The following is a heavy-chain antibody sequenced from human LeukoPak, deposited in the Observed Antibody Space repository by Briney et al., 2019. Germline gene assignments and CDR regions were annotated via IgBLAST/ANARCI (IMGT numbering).Heavy chain of an antibody. V-gene: IGHV1-2*02. CDR2: INPNSGGT. CDR1: GYTFTGYY. Sequence: GASVKVSCKASGYTFTGYYMHWVRQAPGQGLEWMGWINPNSGGTNYAQKFQGRVTMTRDTSISTAYMELSRLRSDDTAVYYCARFLGGALTGFDYWGRGPLVPVSS. CDR3: ARFLGGALTGFDY. D-gene: IGHD3-16*01. J-gene: IGHJ4*02.